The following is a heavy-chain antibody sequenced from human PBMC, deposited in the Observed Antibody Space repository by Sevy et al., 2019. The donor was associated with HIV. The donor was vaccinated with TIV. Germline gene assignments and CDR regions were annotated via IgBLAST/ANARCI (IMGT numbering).Heavy chain of an antibody. CDR3: ARNTYYYDSTGYGAFDL. V-gene: IGHV3-20*04. J-gene: IGHJ3*01. D-gene: IGHD3-22*01. CDR1: GFTFSDYA. CDR2: MNWKGDNT. Sequence: GGSLRLSCVASGFTFSDYAMSWVRQPPGKGLECLSSMNWKGDNTVCAHSLKGRFTISRDSTKNSLFLQINSLRVEDTALYYCARNTYYYDSTGYGAFDLWGQGTMVTVSS.